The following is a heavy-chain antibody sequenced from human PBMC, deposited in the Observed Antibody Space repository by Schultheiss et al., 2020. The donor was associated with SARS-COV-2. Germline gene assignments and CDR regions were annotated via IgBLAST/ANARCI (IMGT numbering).Heavy chain of an antibody. D-gene: IGHD3-10*01. V-gene: IGHV4-59*08. CDR3: ARLRGSGSYSPYNWFDP. CDR2: IYYSGST. Sequence: SETLSLTCTVSGGSISSYYWSWIRQPPGKGLEWIGYIYYSGSTNYNPSLKSRVTISVDTSKNQFSLKLSSVTAADTAVYYCARLRGSGSYSPYNWFDPWGQGTLVTVSS. CDR1: GGSISSYY. J-gene: IGHJ5*02.